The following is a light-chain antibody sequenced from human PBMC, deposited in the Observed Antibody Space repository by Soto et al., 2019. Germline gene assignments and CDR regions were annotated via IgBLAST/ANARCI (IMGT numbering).Light chain of an antibody. Sequence: AIQLTQSPSSLSASVGDRFTITCRASQVISSALAWYQHKPGKAPKLLIYDASSLESGVPSRFSGSGSGTDFTLTISSLQPEDFATYYCQQFNNYRITFGQGTQLEIK. CDR2: DAS. CDR1: QVISSA. V-gene: IGKV1D-13*01. J-gene: IGKJ5*01. CDR3: QQFNNYRIT.